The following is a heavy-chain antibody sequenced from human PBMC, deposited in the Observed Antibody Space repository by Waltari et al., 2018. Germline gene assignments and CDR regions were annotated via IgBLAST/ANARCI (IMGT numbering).Heavy chain of an antibody. J-gene: IGHJ4*02. Sequence: QVQLVQSGAEVKKPGSSVKVSCKASGGTFSSYAIRWVRPPPGQGLEWMGGIIPIFGTANYAQKFQGRVTITADESTSTSYMGLSSLRSEDTAVYYCARGLDLGGSGSHPHLWGQGTLVTVSS. CDR3: ARGLDLGGSGSHPHL. D-gene: IGHD3-10*01. V-gene: IGHV1-69*01. CDR2: IIPIFGTA. CDR1: GGTFSSYA.